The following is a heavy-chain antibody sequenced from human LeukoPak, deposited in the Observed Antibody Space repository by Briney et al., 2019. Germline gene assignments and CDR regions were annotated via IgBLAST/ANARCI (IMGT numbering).Heavy chain of an antibody. CDR2: IIPIFGTA. Sequence: SVKVSCKASGGTFSSYAISWVRQAPGQGLEWMGGIIPIFGTANYAQKFRGRVTITADESTSTAYMELSSLRSEDTAVYYCARYYSGWYYFDYWGQGTLVTVSS. J-gene: IGHJ4*02. D-gene: IGHD6-19*01. CDR3: ARYYSGWYYFDY. CDR1: GGTFSSYA. V-gene: IGHV1-69*13.